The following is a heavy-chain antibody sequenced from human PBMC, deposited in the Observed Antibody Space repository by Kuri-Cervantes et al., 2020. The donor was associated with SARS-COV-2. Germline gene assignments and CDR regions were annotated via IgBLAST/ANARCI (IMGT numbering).Heavy chain of an antibody. D-gene: IGHD2-15*01. CDR1: GFTFDDYG. J-gene: IGHJ6*02. Sequence: GESLKISCAASGFTFDDYGMSWVRQAPGKGLEWVSGINWNGGSTGYADSVKGRFTISRDNAKNSLYLQMNSLRAEDTALYYCARTGLPGWYYYYGMDVWGQGTTVTVSS. CDR3: ARTGLPGWYYYYGMDV. CDR2: INWNGGST. V-gene: IGHV3-20*04.